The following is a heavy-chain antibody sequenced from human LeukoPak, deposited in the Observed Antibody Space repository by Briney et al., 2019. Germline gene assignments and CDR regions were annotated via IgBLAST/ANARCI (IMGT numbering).Heavy chain of an antibody. V-gene: IGHV3-30*02. Sequence: GGSQRLSCAASGFTFSSFGMHWVRQAPGKGLQWVAFIRFDGSNKYYENSVRGRFTISRDNSKNTLYLQMNSLRAEDTAMYYCANVPRWLPYCSSISCPTTDDAFDIWGQGTMVTVSS. CDR3: ANVPRWLPYCSSISCPTTDDAFDI. D-gene: IGHD2-2*01. CDR1: GFTFSSFG. J-gene: IGHJ3*02. CDR2: IRFDGSNK.